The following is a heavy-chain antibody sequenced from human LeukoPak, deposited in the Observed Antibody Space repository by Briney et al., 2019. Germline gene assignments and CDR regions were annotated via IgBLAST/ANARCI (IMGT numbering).Heavy chain of an antibody. Sequence: PSETLSLTCTVSGGSISSSSYYWGWIRQPPGKGLEWIGSIYYSGSTYYNPSHKSRVTISVDTSKNQFSLKLSSVTAADTAVYYCARRDRNVITISNWFDPWGQGTLVTVSS. CDR2: IYYSGST. D-gene: IGHD3-9*01. CDR3: ARRDRNVITISNWFDP. CDR1: GGSISSSSYY. V-gene: IGHV4-39*01. J-gene: IGHJ5*02.